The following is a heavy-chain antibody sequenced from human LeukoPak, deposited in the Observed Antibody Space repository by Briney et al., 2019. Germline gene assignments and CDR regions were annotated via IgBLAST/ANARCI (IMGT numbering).Heavy chain of an antibody. Sequence: ASVKVSCKASGYTFTSYYMHWVRHAPGHGLEWMGIINPSGGSTSCAQKFQGRVTMTRDTSTSTVYMELSRLRSEDTAVYYCAGGGDVSYFDYWGQGTLVTVSS. J-gene: IGHJ4*02. V-gene: IGHV1-46*01. CDR2: INPSGGST. CDR1: GYTFTSYY. CDR3: AGGGDVSYFDY.